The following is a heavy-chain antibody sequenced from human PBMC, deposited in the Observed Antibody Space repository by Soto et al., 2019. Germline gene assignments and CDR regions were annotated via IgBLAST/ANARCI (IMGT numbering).Heavy chain of an antibody. D-gene: IGHD3-22*01. Sequence: APLNRARKSSGYSITGDFMGCLLQDNGQGLELRGWINHNSGGTNYAQKFQGWVTMNRDTSMSTAYTELSRLRSDGTAVYYCARDLGPKAYDFDSSGYYLDYRRHGTLVTVTS. J-gene: IGHJ4*01. CDR2: INHNSGGT. V-gene: IGHV1-2*04. CDR1: GYSITGDF. CDR3: ARDLGPKAYDFDSSGYYLDY.